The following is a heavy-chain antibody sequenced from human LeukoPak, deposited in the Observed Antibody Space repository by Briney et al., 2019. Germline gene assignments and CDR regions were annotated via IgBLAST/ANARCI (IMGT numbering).Heavy chain of an antibody. Sequence: GGSLRLSCAASGFTFSSYGMHWVRQAPGKGLEWVAVISYDGSNKYYADSVKGQFTISRDNSKNTLYLQMNSLRAEDTAVYYCAKGLVGATLNNWFDPWGQGTLVTVSS. V-gene: IGHV3-30*18. CDR2: ISYDGSNK. J-gene: IGHJ5*02. CDR3: AKGLVGATLNNWFDP. D-gene: IGHD1-26*01. CDR1: GFTFSSYG.